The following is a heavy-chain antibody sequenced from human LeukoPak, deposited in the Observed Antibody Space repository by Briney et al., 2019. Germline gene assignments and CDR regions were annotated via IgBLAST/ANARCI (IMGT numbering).Heavy chain of an antibody. CDR2: IKQDGSEK. CDR3: ARDIAIADEGYYFDY. D-gene: IGHD6-13*01. CDR1: GFTVSSFG. J-gene: IGHJ4*02. Sequence: PGGSLRLSCAASGFTVSSFGLSWVRQAPGKGLEWVANIKQDGSEKYYVDSVKGRFTISRDNAKNSLYLQMNSLRAEDTAVYYCARDIAIADEGYYFDYWGQGTLVTVSS. V-gene: IGHV3-7*01.